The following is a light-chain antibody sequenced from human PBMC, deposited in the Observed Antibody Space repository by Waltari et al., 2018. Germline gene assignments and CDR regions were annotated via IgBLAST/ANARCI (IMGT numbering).Light chain of an antibody. J-gene: IGKJ4*01. Sequence: DIQMTQSPSTLSASVGDRVTITCRASQSISTWLAWYQQKPGKAPKLMIYKTSNLESGVPSRFSGCGSVTDFTLTISSLHPDDFATYYCQQYSSYSLTFGGGTKVEIK. V-gene: IGKV1-5*03. CDR1: QSISTW. CDR3: QQYSSYSLT. CDR2: KTS.